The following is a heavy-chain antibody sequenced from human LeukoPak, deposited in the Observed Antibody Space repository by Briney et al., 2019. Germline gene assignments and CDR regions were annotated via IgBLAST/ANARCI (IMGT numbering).Heavy chain of an antibody. CDR2: INWNGGTI. V-gene: IGHV3-9*01. CDR3: AREGKASYFDY. Sequence: PGRSLRLSCAVSGFKFDDFAMHWVRQAPGKGLEWVAGINWNGGTIGYADSVKGRLTISRDNAKNSLYLQMNSLRAEDTAVYYCAREGKASYFDYWGQGTLVTVSS. CDR1: GFKFDDFA. J-gene: IGHJ4*02.